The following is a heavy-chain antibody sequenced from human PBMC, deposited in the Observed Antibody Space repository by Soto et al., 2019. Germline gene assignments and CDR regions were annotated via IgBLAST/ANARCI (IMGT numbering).Heavy chain of an antibody. V-gene: IGHV1-69*06. CDR2: IIPIFGTA. Sequence: QVQLVQSGAEVKKPGSSVKVSCKASGGTFSSYAISWVRQAPGQGLEWMGGIIPIFGTANYAQKFQGRVTITADKSTNTAYMELSSLRSEDTAVYYCARYIVVVVAATRYYYGMDVWGQGTTVTVSS. CDR3: ARYIVVVVAATRYYYGMDV. D-gene: IGHD2-15*01. CDR1: GGTFSSYA. J-gene: IGHJ6*02.